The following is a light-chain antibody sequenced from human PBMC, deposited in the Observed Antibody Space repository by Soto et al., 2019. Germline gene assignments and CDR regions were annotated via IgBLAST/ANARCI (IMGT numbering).Light chain of an antibody. V-gene: IGKV1-39*01. CDR2: DAS. CDR3: QQSYSTPLT. J-gene: IGKJ4*01. Sequence: DIQMTQSPSTLSASVLYRVTITFRASQSLSGWLTLYQQKPGKAPKLLMYDASTLQSGVPSRFSGSGSGTDFTLTITSLQPEDFATYYCQQSYSTPLTFGGGTKVDIK. CDR1: QSLSGW.